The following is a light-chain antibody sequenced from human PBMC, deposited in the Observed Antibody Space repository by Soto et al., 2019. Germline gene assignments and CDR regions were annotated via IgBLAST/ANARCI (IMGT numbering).Light chain of an antibody. CDR1: QSISNY. CDR2: AAS. CDR3: QQSYSTPIT. Sequence: DVQVTQSPSSLSASVGDRVTITCRTSQSISNYLNWYQQKPGEAPKLLIYAASSLQSGVPSRFSGSGSGTEFTLTISSLQPEDFATYYCQQSYSTPITFGQGTRLEIK. J-gene: IGKJ5*01. V-gene: IGKV1-39*01.